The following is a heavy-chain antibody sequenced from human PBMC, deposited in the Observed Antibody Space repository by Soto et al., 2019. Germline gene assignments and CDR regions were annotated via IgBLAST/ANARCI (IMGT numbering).Heavy chain of an antibody. Sequence: ASETLSLTCAVSGGSISSSNWWSWVRQPPGKGLEWIGEIYHSGSTNYNPSLKSRVTISVDKSKNQFSLKLSSVTAADTAVYYCARRPSTYYDILTGQSYYYYGMDVWGQGTTVTVSS. CDR3: ARRPSTYYDILTGQSYYYYGMDV. D-gene: IGHD3-9*01. J-gene: IGHJ6*02. CDR1: GGSISSSNW. CDR2: IYHSGST. V-gene: IGHV4-4*02.